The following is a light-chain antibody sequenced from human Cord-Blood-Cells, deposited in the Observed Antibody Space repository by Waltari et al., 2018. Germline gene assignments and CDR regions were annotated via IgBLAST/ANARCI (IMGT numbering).Light chain of an antibody. V-gene: IGKV4-1*01. Sequence: DIVMTQSPDSLAVSLGERATINCKSSQSVLYSSNNKNYLAWYQQKPGQPPKLLIYWASTRESGLPDRFSGSGSWTDFTLTISSLQAEDVAVYYCQQYYSTPRTFGQGTKVEIK. CDR2: WAS. J-gene: IGKJ1*01. CDR3: QQYYSTPRT. CDR1: QSVLYSSNNKNY.